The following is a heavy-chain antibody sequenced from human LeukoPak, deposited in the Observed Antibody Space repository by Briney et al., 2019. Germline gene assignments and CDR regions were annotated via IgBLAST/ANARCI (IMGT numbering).Heavy chain of an antibody. D-gene: IGHD4-17*01. CDR2: IYYSGST. Sequence: SGTLSLTCTVSGGSISSGDYYWSWIRQPPGKGPEWIGYIYYSGSTYYNPSLKSRVTISVDTSKNQFSLKLSSVTTAGTAVYYCAREAGDQIDYWGQGTLVTVSS. J-gene: IGHJ4*02. CDR3: AREAGDQIDY. CDR1: GGSISSGDYY. V-gene: IGHV4-30-4*01.